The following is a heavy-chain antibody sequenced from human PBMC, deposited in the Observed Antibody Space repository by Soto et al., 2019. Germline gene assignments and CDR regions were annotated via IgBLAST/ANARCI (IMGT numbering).Heavy chain of an antibody. CDR3: ARDRIGSGYVFDP. CDR2: IYYSGST. CDR1: GGSISSGGYY. V-gene: IGHV4-31*03. J-gene: IGHJ5*02. D-gene: IGHD3-22*01. Sequence: QVQLQESGPGLVKPSQTLSLTCTVSGGSISSGGYYWSWIRQHPGKGLEWIGYIYYSGSTYYNPSLKSRVTISVDTSKNQCSRKLSSVTAADPGVYYCARDRIGSGYVFDPWGQGTLVTVSS.